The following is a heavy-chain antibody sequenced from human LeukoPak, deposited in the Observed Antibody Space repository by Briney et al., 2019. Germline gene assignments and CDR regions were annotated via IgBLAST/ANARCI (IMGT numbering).Heavy chain of an antibody. Sequence: PSGTLSLTCAVSGGSISSSNWWSWVRQPPGKGLEWIGEIYHSGSTNYNPSLKSRVTILEDKSKNQFSLKMSSVTAADTAVYYCARSFSGSYPLVYWGQGTLVTVSS. J-gene: IGHJ4*02. CDR1: GGSISSSNW. D-gene: IGHD1-26*01. CDR2: IYHSGST. CDR3: ARSFSGSYPLVY. V-gene: IGHV4-4*02.